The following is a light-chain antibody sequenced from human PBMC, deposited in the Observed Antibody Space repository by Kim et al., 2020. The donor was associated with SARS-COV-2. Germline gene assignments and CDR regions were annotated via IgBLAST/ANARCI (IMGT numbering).Light chain of an antibody. CDR3: QQYHTYPPS. CDR2: GAS. Sequence: DIQMTQSPSSLAASVGDRVTITCRASHGINHYLAWLQQRPGKAPKSLVYGASNLQSGVPSRFSGSGSGTDFTLTITGLQPEDFATYYCQQYHTYPPSFGQGTRLEIK. CDR1: HGINHY. V-gene: IGKV1-16*01. J-gene: IGKJ5*01.